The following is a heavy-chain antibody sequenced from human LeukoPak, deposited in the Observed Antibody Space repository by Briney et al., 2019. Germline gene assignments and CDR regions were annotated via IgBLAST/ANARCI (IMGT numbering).Heavy chain of an antibody. CDR3: ARDLAARPYYYYMDV. D-gene: IGHD6-6*01. Sequence: GASVNLSCKASGGTFSSYAISWVRQAPGQGLEWMGGIIPIFGTANYAQKFQGRVTITTDESTSTAYMELSSLRSEDTAVYYCARDLAARPYYYYMDVWGEGTTGTVSS. J-gene: IGHJ6*03. CDR2: IIPIFGTA. CDR1: GGTFSSYA. V-gene: IGHV1-69*05.